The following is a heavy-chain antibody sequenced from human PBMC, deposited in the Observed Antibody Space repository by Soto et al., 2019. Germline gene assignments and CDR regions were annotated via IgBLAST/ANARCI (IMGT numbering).Heavy chain of an antibody. J-gene: IGHJ5*01. D-gene: IGHD3-22*01. CDR1: GGSVSRVSYY. Sequence: SETLSLTCNVSGGSVSRVSYYWSWIRQSPGKGLEWIGYVYYSGSTNYNPSLKSRVTISVDTSKNQFSLKLRSVTAADTAVYYCARDLSYFSSGFRWEAPFEYWGHGTLVTSPQ. CDR2: VYYSGST. V-gene: IGHV4-61*01. CDR3: ARDLSYFSSGFRWEAPFEY.